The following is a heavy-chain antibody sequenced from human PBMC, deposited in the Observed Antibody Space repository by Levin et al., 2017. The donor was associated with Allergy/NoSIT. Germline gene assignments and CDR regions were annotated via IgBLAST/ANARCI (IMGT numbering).Heavy chain of an antibody. CDR1: GYSFTSYW. CDR3: ARRERYCSGGSCYYDAFDI. Sequence: PGESLKISCKGSGYSFTSYWIGWVRQMPGKGLEWMGIIYPGDSDTRYSPSFQGQVTISADKSISTAYLQWSSLKASDTAMYYCARRERYCSGGSCYYDAFDIWGQGTMVTVSS. D-gene: IGHD2-15*01. CDR2: IYPGDSDT. V-gene: IGHV5-51*01. J-gene: IGHJ3*02.